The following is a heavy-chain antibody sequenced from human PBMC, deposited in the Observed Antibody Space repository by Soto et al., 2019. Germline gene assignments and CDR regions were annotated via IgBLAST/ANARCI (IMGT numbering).Heavy chain of an antibody. V-gene: IGHV4-39*01. CDR2: IYYSGST. D-gene: IGHD6-19*01. CDR3: AKHYSSGSRNWFEP. CDR1: GGYINSSTDF. Sequence: PSAPLCLTYSVAGGYINSSTDFWGWVRQPPGKGLEWIGSIYYSGSTYYNPSLRSRVTISVDTSKGQCSLKLSSGTAADTAVFYCAKHYSSGSRNWFEPWGQGSLVTVCS. J-gene: IGHJ5*02.